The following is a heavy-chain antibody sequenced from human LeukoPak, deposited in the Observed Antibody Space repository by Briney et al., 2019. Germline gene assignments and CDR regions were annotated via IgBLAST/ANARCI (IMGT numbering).Heavy chain of an antibody. CDR3: ARDYSSGWYGAVYY. CDR2: ISYDGSNK. V-gene: IGHV3-30*03. D-gene: IGHD6-19*01. CDR1: GFTFSDYG. Sequence: PGGSLRLSCAASGFTFSDYGMHWVRQAPGKGLEWVAVISYDGSNKYYADSVKGRFTISRDNSKNTLYLQMNSLRPEDTAVYCCARDYSSGWYGAVYYWGQGTLVTVSS. J-gene: IGHJ4*02.